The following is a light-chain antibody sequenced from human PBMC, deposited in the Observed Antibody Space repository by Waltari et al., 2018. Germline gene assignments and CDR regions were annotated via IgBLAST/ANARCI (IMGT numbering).Light chain of an antibody. CDR2: ESN. CDR3: QSYDDNSPDLV. V-gene: IGLV6-57*02. CDR1: SGNIAGNY. Sequence: NLKLTQPRSVSESPGKTVIISCTGSSGNIAGNYVQWYRQRPGRAPTSVIYESNQRPSGVPNRFSGSIDSASTAASLTISVLKTEDEADYYCQSYDDNSPDLVFGGGTKLTVL. J-gene: IGLJ3*02.